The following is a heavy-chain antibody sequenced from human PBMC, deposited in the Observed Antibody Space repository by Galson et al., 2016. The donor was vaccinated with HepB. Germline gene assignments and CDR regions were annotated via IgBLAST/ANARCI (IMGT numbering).Heavy chain of an antibody. V-gene: IGHV3-74*01. CDR2: INTDGRGI. CDR3: ARGLSMNWFDS. J-gene: IGHJ5*01. CDR1: GFTFSNSW. Sequence: SLRLSCAASGFTFSNSWMHWVRQAPGKGLVCVSRINTDGRGIAYADSVKGRFTISRDNAKNTLYRQMNSLRAGDTAVYYCARGLSMNWFDSWGQGTLVTVSS.